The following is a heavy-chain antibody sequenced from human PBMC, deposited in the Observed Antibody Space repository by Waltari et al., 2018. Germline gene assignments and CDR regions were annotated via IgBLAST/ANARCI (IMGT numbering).Heavy chain of an antibody. CDR3: AKDYGATLRGWFDP. V-gene: IGHV4-34*01. CDR1: GGSFSGYY. CDR2: INHSGST. D-gene: IGHD4-17*01. J-gene: IGHJ5*02. Sequence: QVQLQQWGAGLLKPSETLSLTCAVYGGSFSGYYWSWVRQPPGKGLEWIGEINHSGSTNYNPALKGRVTISVDTSKNKFSLMLNSVTAADTAVYYCAKDYGATLRGWFDPWGQGNLVIVSS.